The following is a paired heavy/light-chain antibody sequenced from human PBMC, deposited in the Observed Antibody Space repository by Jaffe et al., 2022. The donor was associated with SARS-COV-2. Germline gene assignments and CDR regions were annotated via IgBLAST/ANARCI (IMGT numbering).Heavy chain of an antibody. J-gene: IGHJ4*02. CDR2: INYSGGST. CDR3: VKGPERKYYYDTWGPFDH. V-gene: IGHV3-23*04. D-gene: IGHD3-22*01. Sequence: EVQLVESGGGLVQPGGSLRLSCAAFRFTFSSHTMIWVRQAPGKGLEWISSINYSGGSTYYADSVKGRFTISRDNSKNTLYLQTNSLTAEDTAVYYCVKGPERKYYYDTWGPFDHWGQGTLVTVSS. CDR1: RFTFSSHT.
Light chain of an antibody. CDR2: DAS. CDR3: QKYDSAPHT. Sequence: IQMTQSPSSLSASVGDRVTITCRASQDITHYLAWYQQKPGKVPELLISDASTLQSGVPSRFSGSGSGTDFTLTISSLKPEDVATYYCQKYDSAPHTFGGGTKVEIK. J-gene: IGKJ4*01. V-gene: IGKV1-27*01. CDR1: QDITHY.